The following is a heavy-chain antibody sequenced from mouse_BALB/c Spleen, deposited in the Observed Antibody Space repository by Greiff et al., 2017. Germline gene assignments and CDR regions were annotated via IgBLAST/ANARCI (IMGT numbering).Heavy chain of an antibody. CDR3: ARHDYAYYAMDY. V-gene: IGHV3-6*02. J-gene: IGHJ4*01. CDR1: GYSITSGYY. D-gene: IGHD2-4*01. Sequence: DVKLQESGPGLVKPSQSLSLTCSVTGYSITSGYYWNWIRQFPGNKLEWMGYISYDGSNNYNPSLKNRISITRDTSKNQFFLKLNSVTTEDTATYYCARHDYAYYAMDYWGQGTSVTVSS. CDR2: ISYDGSN.